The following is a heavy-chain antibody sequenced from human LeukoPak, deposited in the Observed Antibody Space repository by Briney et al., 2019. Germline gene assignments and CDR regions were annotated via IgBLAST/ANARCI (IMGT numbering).Heavy chain of an antibody. CDR1: GYTFTGYY. V-gene: IGHV1-2*04. Sequence: ASVNVSCKASGYTFTGYYMHWVRQAPGQGLEWMGWINPNSGGTNYAQKFQGWVTITRDTSISTAYMELSRLRSDDTAVYYCARESYGDYSFRWGMDVWGKGTTVTVSS. J-gene: IGHJ6*04. D-gene: IGHD4-17*01. CDR3: ARESYGDYSFRWGMDV. CDR2: INPNSGGT.